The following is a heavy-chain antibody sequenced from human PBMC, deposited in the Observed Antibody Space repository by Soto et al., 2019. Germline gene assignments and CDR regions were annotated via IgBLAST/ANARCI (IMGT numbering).Heavy chain of an antibody. V-gene: IGHV1-3*01. J-gene: IGHJ4*02. D-gene: IGHD5-18*01. CDR1: GYTFTTYA. Sequence: QVQLVQSGAEVKKPGASVKVSCKASGYTFTTYAMHWVRQAPGQRLEWMGWINAGNGDTKYSQTFQGRVTITRDTSASTAYMELSSLRSEDTAVYYCAGAVRGYNYDIKYDYWGQGALVTVSS. CDR2: INAGNGDT. CDR3: AGAVRGYNYDIKYDY.